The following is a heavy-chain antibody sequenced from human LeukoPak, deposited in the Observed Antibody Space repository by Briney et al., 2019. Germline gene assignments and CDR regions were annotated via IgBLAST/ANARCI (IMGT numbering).Heavy chain of an antibody. CDR3: AKDRAYSSSSGIDY. Sequence: GGSLRLSCAASGFNFSAYAMHWVRQAPGKGLEWVAVISYDGNIKNYADSVKGRFTISRDNSKNTLYLQMNSLRAEDMALYYCAKDRAYSSSSGIDYWGQGTLVTVSS. J-gene: IGHJ4*02. CDR2: ISYDGNIK. V-gene: IGHV3-30-3*01. D-gene: IGHD6-6*01. CDR1: GFNFSAYA.